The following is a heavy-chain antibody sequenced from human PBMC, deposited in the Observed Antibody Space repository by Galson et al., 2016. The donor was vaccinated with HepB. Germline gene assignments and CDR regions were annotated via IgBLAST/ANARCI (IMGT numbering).Heavy chain of an antibody. CDR1: GYTFAAYY. D-gene: IGHD5-12*01. Sequence: SVKVSCKASGYTFAAYYIHWVRLAPGQGLEWLGWINPKSGGTSYAQKFQGRVTMTRDTSITTAYMELNRLRSDDTAVYYCARRIVATIPSYYYYGMEVWGQGTTVTVSS. CDR3: ARRIVATIPSYYYYGMEV. CDR2: INPKSGGT. J-gene: IGHJ6*02. V-gene: IGHV1-2*02.